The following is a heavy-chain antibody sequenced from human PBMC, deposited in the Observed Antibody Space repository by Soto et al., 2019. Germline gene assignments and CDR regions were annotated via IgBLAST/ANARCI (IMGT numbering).Heavy chain of an antibody. CDR2: IYSGGST. Sequence: PGGSLRLSCAASGFTVSSNYMSWVRQAPGKGLEWVSVIYSGGSTYYADSVKGRFTISRDNSKNTLYLQMNSLRAEDTAVYYCAARYCSGGSCSPFSMTYYYYGMDVWGQGATVTVSS. CDR1: GFTVSSNY. V-gene: IGHV3-66*01. J-gene: IGHJ6*02. D-gene: IGHD2-15*01. CDR3: AARYCSGGSCSPFSMTYYYYGMDV.